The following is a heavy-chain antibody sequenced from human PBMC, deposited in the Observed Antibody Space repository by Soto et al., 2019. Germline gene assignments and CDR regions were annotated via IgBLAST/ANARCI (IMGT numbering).Heavy chain of an antibody. Sequence: GGSLRLSCAASGFTFSSYGMHWVRQAPGKGLEWVAVISYDGSNKYYADSVKGRFTISRDNSKNTLYLQMNSLRAEDTAVYYCAKGGASNYESIYYYYYMDVWGKGTTVTVSS. CDR3: AKGGASNYESIYYYYYMDV. J-gene: IGHJ6*03. CDR2: ISYDGSNK. V-gene: IGHV3-30*18. CDR1: GFTFSSYG. D-gene: IGHD4-4*01.